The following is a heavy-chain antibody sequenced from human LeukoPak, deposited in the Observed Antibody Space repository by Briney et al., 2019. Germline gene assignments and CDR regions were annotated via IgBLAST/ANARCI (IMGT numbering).Heavy chain of an antibody. CDR1: GFTFSSYA. CDR2: ISGSGGST. V-gene: IGHV3-23*01. D-gene: IGHD3-9*01. J-gene: IGHJ4*02. CDR3: ATGTYYNILTGYSRRRYFEH. Sequence: PGGSLRLSCAASGFTFSSYAMSWVRQAPGKGLEWVSAISGSGGSTYYADSVKGRFTISRDNSKNTLYVQMKSLRAEDTAVYYCATGTYYNILTGYSRRRYFEHWGQGTLVTVSS.